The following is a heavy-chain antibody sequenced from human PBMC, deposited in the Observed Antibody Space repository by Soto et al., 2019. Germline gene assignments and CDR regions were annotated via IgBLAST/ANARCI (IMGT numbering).Heavy chain of an antibody. CDR3: ARTPGAMVRGGLDY. V-gene: IGHV3-30*03. J-gene: IGHJ4*02. D-gene: IGHD3-10*01. Sequence: GGSLRLSCAASGFTFSNYGMYWVRQAPGKGLEWVAFISYDGSSKFYADPMKGRHTISRDNSKNTLYLQMNSLRAEDTAVYYCARTPGAMVRGGLDYWGQGTLVTVSS. CDR2: ISYDGSSK. CDR1: GFTFSNYG.